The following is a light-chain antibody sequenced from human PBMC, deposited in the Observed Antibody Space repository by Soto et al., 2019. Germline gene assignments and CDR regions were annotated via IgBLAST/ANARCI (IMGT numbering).Light chain of an antibody. CDR3: LQYKNSPIT. J-gene: IGKJ5*01. Sequence: DIQMTQSPSSLSASGGDRVTITCRASQSISSYLNWYQQKPGKAPKVLIYTASSLQSGVPSRFSGSGSGTDFTLTISSLQPEDFATYYCLQYKNSPITFGQGTRLEIK. CDR1: QSISSY. CDR2: TAS. V-gene: IGKV1-39*01.